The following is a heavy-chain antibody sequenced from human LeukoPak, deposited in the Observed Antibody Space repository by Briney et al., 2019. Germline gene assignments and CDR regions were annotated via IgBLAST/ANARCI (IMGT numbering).Heavy chain of an antibody. J-gene: IGHJ3*02. D-gene: IGHD2-2*01. CDR2: IYHSGST. CDR3: ARHGNIVVVPDASTAFDI. V-gene: IGHV4-4*02. Sequence: SETLFLTWAVAGGSISSSNGWSWVRQPPGKGLEWIGEIYHSGSTNYNPSLKSRVTISVDTSKSQFSLRLSSVTAADTAVYYCARHGNIVVVPDASTAFDIWGQGTMVTVSS. CDR1: GGSISSSNG.